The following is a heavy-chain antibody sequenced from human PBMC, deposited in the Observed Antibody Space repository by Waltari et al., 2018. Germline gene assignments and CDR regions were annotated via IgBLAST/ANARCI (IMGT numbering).Heavy chain of an antibody. CDR1: DFRIRVND. D-gene: IGHD3-22*01. Sequence: EVQLVESGGDLTQPGGSLRLSCAASDFRIRVNDISWVRPTPGKGLNWVSVIPAGGSPPYSASVKARFTTSRDPSNTTIYLQMTSLRAQDTAVYFWVRAGLGFPLDRQQLFDLWGQGTLVTVSS. CDR3: VRAGLGFPLDRQQLFDL. J-gene: IGHJ5*02. V-gene: IGHV3-53*01. CDR2: IPAGGSP.